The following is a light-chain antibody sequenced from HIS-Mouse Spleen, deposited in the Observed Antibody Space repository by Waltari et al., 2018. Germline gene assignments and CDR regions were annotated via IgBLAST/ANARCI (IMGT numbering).Light chain of an antibody. CDR3: YSTDSSGNHRV. CDR2: EDS. V-gene: IGLV3-10*01. Sequence: SYELTQPPSVSVSPGHTARITGSGHSFPKKYAYWYQQKSGQAPVLVIYEDSKRPSGIPERFSGSSSGTMDTLTISGAQVEDEADYYCYSTDSSGNHRVFGGGTKLTVL. CDR1: SFPKKY. J-gene: IGLJ2*01.